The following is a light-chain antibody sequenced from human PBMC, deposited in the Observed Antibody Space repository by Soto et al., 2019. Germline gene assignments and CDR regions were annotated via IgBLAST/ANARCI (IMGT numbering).Light chain of an antibody. J-gene: IGLJ1*01. CDR1: SSDVGSYNL. Sequence: QSVLPQPASVSGSPGQSITISCTGTSSDVGSYNLVSWYQQHPGKAPKLMIYEGSKRPSGVSNRFSGSKSGNTASLTISGLQAEDEADYYCCSYAGTVYVFGTGTKVTVL. CDR2: EGS. CDR3: CSYAGTVYV. V-gene: IGLV2-23*01.